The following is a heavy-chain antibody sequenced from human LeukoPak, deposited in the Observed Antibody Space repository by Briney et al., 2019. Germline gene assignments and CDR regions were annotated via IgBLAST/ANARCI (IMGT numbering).Heavy chain of an antibody. CDR1: GYTFTSYD. J-gene: IGHJ4*02. CDR3: ARANGGGAYYPFDY. Sequence: GASVKVSCKASGYTFTSYDINWVRQATGQGLEWLGWMNPSSGNTGYAQKFQGRVTMTRDTSISTAYMELSSLRSDDTAVYYCARANGGGAYYPFDYWGQGALVTVSS. V-gene: IGHV1-8*01. CDR2: MNPSSGNT. D-gene: IGHD2-21*02.